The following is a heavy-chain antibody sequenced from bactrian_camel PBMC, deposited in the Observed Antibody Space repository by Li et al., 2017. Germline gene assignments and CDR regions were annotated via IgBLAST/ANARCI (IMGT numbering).Heavy chain of an antibody. J-gene: IGHJ4*01. CDR2: ISSGGGSR. V-gene: IGHV3S40*01. D-gene: IGHD1*01. CDR1: GFSFSNRY. Sequence: VQLVESGGGSVQAGGSLRLSCAASGFSFSNRYMSWVRQAPGKGLEWVSGISSGGGSRYADSVKGRFTISRDNAKNTLYLQLNSLQTEDTAMYYCVIGIGVLGGRGQGTQVTVS.